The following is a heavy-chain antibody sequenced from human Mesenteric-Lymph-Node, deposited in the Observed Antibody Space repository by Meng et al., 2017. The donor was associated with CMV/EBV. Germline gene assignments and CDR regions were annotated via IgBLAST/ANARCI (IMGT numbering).Heavy chain of an antibody. CDR2: INCDYGNT. V-gene: IGHV1-3*01. Sequence: FKPSGYSFTGYAIYWVRQAPGHSLEWMGWINCDYGNTTYSQTFQGRITITRDTSATTAYMELGSLTPEDTAVYYCARGVVGVNYFDPWGQGTLVTVSS. CDR3: ARGVVGVNYFDP. D-gene: IGHD2-21*01. J-gene: IGHJ4*02. CDR1: GYSFTGYA.